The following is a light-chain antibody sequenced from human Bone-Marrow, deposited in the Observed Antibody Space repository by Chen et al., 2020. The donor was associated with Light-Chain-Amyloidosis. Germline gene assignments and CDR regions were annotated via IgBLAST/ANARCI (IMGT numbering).Light chain of an antibody. CDR3: QQHGGSPPYT. Sequence: EIVLTQSPGTLSLSPGERATLSCRASQSVSSSYLAWYQQKPGQAPRLIIYGASNRATGIPDRFSGSGSGTDFTLTISRLEPEDFAVYYCQQHGGSPPYTFGQGTKLEIK. CDR1: QSVSSSY. CDR2: GAS. V-gene: IGKV3-20*01. J-gene: IGKJ2*01.